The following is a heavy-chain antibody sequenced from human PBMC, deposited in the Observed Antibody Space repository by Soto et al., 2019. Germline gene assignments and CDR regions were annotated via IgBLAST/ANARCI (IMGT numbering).Heavy chain of an antibody. CDR1: GFSLSTSGVG. D-gene: IGHD6-6*01. CDR3: AHSLQYSSSTDNWFDP. V-gene: IGHV2-5*02. Sequence: SGPTLVNPTQTLTLTCTFSGFSLSTSGVGVGWIRQPPGKALEWLALIYWDDDKRYSPSLKSRLTITKDTSKNQVVLTMTNMDPVDTATYYSAHSLQYSSSTDNWFDPWGQGTLVTVSS. J-gene: IGHJ5*02. CDR2: IYWDDDK.